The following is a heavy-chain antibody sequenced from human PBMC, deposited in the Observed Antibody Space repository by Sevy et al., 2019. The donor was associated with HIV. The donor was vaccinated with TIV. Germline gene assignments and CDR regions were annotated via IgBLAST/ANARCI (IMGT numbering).Heavy chain of an antibody. D-gene: IGHD2-8*01. CDR2: INHSGST. V-gene: IGHV4-34*01. J-gene: IGHJ6*02. CDR1: GGSFSGYY. CDR3: AMRPPYCTNGVCYGHGMDV. Sequence: SETLSLTCAVYGGSFSGYYWSWIRQPPGKGLEWIGEINHSGSTNYNPSLKSRVTISVDTSKNQFSLKLSSVTAADTAGYYCAMRPPYCTNGVCYGHGMDVWGQGTTVTVSS.